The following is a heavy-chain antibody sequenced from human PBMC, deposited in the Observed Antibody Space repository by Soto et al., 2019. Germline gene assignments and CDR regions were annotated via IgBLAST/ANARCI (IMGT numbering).Heavy chain of an antibody. CDR3: ARTWYYESRTLPSDY. Sequence: QVQLVQSGAEVKKPGASVKVSCKASNYRFIDYGISWVRQAPGQGLEWMGWISGFTGDTSYAHNLQDRVTITTDTPTSTAYMELRSLRSDDTAVYYCARTWYYESRTLPSDYWGQGTLVTVSS. D-gene: IGHD3-16*01. CDR2: ISGFTGDT. J-gene: IGHJ4*02. CDR1: NYRFIDYG. V-gene: IGHV1-18*01.